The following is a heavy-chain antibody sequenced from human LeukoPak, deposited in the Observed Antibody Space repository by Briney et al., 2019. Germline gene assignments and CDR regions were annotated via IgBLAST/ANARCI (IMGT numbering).Heavy chain of an antibody. Sequence: PGRSLRLSCAASGFTFSSYGMHWVRQAPGKGLEWVAVISYDGSNKYYADSMKGRFTISRDNSKNTLYLQMNSLRAEDTAVYYCAKMADTAMDAFDIWGQGTMVTVSS. V-gene: IGHV3-30*18. CDR1: GFTFSSYG. CDR2: ISYDGSNK. J-gene: IGHJ3*02. CDR3: AKMADTAMDAFDI. D-gene: IGHD5-18*01.